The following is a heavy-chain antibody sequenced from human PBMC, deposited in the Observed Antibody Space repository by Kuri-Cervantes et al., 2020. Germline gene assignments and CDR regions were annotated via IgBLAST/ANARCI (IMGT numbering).Heavy chain of an antibody. J-gene: IGHJ4*02. V-gene: IGHV3-72*01. CDR3: ARGAYGGRGPGDFFDY. D-gene: IGHD4-23*01. CDR2: TRNKANSYST. CDR1: GLTFDDYA. Sequence: GGSLRLTCAASGLTFDDYAMHWVRQAPGKGLEWVGRTRNKANSYSTEYAASVKGRFTISRDDSKTSLYLQMNSLKSEDTAVYFCARGAYGGRGPGDFFDYWGQGTLVTVSS.